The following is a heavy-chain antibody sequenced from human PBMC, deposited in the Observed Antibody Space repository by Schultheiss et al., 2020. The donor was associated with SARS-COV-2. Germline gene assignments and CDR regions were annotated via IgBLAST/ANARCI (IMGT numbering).Heavy chain of an antibody. CDR1: GFTFSSYS. J-gene: IGHJ6*02. CDR2: ISWNSGSI. D-gene: IGHD2-8*01. CDR3: VALHCTNGVCPRAYYYGMDV. V-gene: IGHV3-9*01. Sequence: SLRLSCAASGFTFSSYSMNWVRQAPGKGLEWVSGISWNSGSIGYADSVKGRFTISRDNAKNFLYLHMNSLRAEDTALYYCVALHCTNGVCPRAYYYGMDVWGQGTTVTVSS.